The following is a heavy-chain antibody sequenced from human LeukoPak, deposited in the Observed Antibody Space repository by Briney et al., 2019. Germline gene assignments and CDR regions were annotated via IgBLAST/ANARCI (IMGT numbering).Heavy chain of an antibody. Sequence: PSETLSLTCTVSGGSISSGDYYWSWIRQPPGKGLEWIGYIYYSGSTYYNPSLKSRVTISVDTSKNQFSLKLSSVTAADTAVYYCARVGSSTTLDAFDIWGQGTMVTVSP. CDR2: IYYSGST. V-gene: IGHV4-30-4*08. J-gene: IGHJ3*02. D-gene: IGHD2-2*01. CDR3: ARVGSSTTLDAFDI. CDR1: GGSISSGDYY.